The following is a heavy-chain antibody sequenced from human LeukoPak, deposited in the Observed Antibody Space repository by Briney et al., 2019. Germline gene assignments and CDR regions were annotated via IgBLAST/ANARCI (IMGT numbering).Heavy chain of an antibody. CDR3: ARGPYGDPLAFDI. CDR2: IYTSGST. V-gene: IGHV4-61*02. J-gene: IGHJ3*02. Sequence: SQTLSLTCTVSGGSISSGSYYWSWIRQPAGKGLEWIVRIYTSGSTNYNPSLKSRVTISVDTSKNQFSLKLSSVTAADTAVYYCARGPYGDPLAFDIWGQGTMVTVSS. D-gene: IGHD4-17*01. CDR1: GGSISSGSYY.